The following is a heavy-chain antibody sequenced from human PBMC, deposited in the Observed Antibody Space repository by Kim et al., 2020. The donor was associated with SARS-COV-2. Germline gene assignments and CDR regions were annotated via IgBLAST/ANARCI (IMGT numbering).Heavy chain of an antibody. CDR3: ARHFLFADTAMALNWYFDL. Sequence: GGSLRLSCAASGFTVSSNYMSWVRQAPGKGLEWVSVIYSGGSTYYADSVKGRFTISRDNSKNTLYLQMNSLRAEDTAVYYCARHFLFADTAMALNWYFDLWGRGTLVTVSS. J-gene: IGHJ2*01. CDR1: GFTVSSNY. V-gene: IGHV3-66*04. CDR2: IYSGGST. D-gene: IGHD5-18*01.